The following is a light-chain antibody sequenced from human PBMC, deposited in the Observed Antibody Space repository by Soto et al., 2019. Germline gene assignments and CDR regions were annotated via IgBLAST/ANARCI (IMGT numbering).Light chain of an antibody. CDR3: QQYGSSGT. CDR2: GAS. J-gene: IGKJ1*01. Sequence: ENVLTQSPGTLSLSPGDRATLSCRASRSISSGYLAWYQQKPGQAPRLLISGASSRGTGIPDRFSGSGSGTDFTLTISRLEPEDFAVYYCQQYGSSGTCGQGTKVEIK. V-gene: IGKV3-20*01. CDR1: RSISSGY.